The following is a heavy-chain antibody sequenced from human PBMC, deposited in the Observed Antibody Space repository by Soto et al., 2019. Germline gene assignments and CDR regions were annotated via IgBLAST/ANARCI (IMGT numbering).Heavy chain of an antibody. J-gene: IGHJ6*02. CDR3: ARAAQPTYYDFWSGPTMDV. CDR1: GGSVSSGSYY. CDR2: IYYSGST. Sequence: SETLSLTCTVSGGSVSSGSYYWSWIRQPPGKGLEWIGYIYYSGSTNYNPSLKSRVTISVDTSKNQFSLKLSSVTAADTAVYYCARAAQPTYYDFWSGPTMDVWGQGTTVTVSS. D-gene: IGHD3-3*01. V-gene: IGHV4-61*01.